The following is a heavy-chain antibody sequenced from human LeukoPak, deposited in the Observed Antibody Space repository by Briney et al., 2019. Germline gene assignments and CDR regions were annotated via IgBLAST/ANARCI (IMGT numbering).Heavy chain of an antibody. CDR1: GFTFNNYA. Sequence: VGSLRLSCAASGFTFNNYAMSWVRQAPGKGLEWVSGITGGGTTTSYADSVKGRFTISRDNSKNTLFLQMNSLRAEDTAVYYCAKGTSGWYWRFDYWGQGTLVTVSS. J-gene: IGHJ4*02. CDR3: AKGTSGWYWRFDY. D-gene: IGHD6-19*01. CDR2: ITGGGTTT. V-gene: IGHV3-23*01.